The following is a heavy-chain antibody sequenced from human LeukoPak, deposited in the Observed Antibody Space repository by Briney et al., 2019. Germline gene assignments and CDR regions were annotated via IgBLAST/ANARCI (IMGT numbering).Heavy chain of an antibody. Sequence: GGSLRLSCADSGFAFSSYWMHWVRQVPGKGLVWVSRLSSDGIRTTYADSVKGRFTISRDNSKNTLYLQMNSLRAEDTAVYYCAGTPHWGQGTLVTVSS. J-gene: IGHJ4*02. V-gene: IGHV3-74*01. CDR1: GFAFSSYW. D-gene: IGHD1-1*01. CDR2: LSSDGIRT. CDR3: AGTPH.